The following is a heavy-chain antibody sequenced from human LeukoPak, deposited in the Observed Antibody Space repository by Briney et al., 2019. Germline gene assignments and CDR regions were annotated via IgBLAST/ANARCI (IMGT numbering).Heavy chain of an antibody. Sequence: PGGSLRLSCAASGLTFSQYAMSWVRQAPGKGLEWISFINFGDGNTHYADSVKGRFTIARDNSKNTLYLQMNSLRAEDTAAYYCASSGYGVHDYWGQGTLVTVSS. V-gene: IGHV3-23*01. CDR3: ASSGYGVHDY. CDR2: INFGDGNT. CDR1: GLTFSQYA. J-gene: IGHJ4*02. D-gene: IGHD4-17*01.